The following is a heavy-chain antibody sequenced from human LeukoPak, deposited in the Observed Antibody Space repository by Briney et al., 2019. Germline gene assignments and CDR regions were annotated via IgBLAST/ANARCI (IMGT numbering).Heavy chain of an antibody. V-gene: IGHV4-31*03. CDR3: ARGSPRWLPHDY. D-gene: IGHD3-22*01. CDR2: IYYSGST. J-gene: IGHJ4*02. CDR1: GGSISSGGYY. Sequence: PSETLSLTCTVSGGSISSGGYYWSWIRQHPGKGLEWIGYIYYSGSTYYNPSLKSRVTISVDMSKNQFSLKLSSVTAADTAVYYCARGSPRWLPHDYWGQGTLVTVSS.